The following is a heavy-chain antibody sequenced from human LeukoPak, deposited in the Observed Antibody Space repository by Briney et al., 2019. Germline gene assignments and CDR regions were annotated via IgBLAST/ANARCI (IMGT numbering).Heavy chain of an antibody. CDR2: IKHDGSVK. Sequence: SGGSLRLSCAASGFTFNIYWMSWVRQTPGKGLEGVANIKHDGSVKEYADSVKGRFTIARDNAKNSLVLQMNSLRGEDTAVYYCARDSRMQSGQQVEDGFHYWGQGTLVTVSS. V-gene: IGHV3-7*01. CDR3: ARDSRMQSGQQVEDGFHY. D-gene: IGHD5-24*01. CDR1: GFTFNIYW. J-gene: IGHJ4*02.